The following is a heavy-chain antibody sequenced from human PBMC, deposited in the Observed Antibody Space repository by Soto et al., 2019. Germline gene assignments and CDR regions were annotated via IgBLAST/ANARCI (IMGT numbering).Heavy chain of an antibody. CDR3: ARYVWLDF. D-gene: IGHD2-21*01. CDR2: IKTDGSED. J-gene: IGHJ4*02. Sequence: GALRLSCAASGFTLSNFWMSWVRQAPGKGLEWVANIKTDGSEDHYVDSVKGRFTVSRDNARNSLYLQMNSLRAEDTAVYYCARYVWLDFWGQGTLVTVSS. CDR1: GFTLSNFW. V-gene: IGHV3-7*01.